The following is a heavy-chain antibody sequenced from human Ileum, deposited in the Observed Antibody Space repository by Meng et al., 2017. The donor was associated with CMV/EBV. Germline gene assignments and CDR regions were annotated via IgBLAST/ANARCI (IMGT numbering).Heavy chain of an antibody. J-gene: IGHJ4*02. V-gene: IGHV4-59*08. CDR1: SDSMRGYF. D-gene: IGHD5-18*01. CDR2: IYSGGST. Sequence: CTVSSDSMRGYFWSWIRQPPGKGLEWIGYIYSGGSTNYNPSLKSRVTISQDTSKSQFSLGLTSVTAADTAVYYCARLGNPAMITPDYWGQGTLVTVSS. CDR3: ARLGNPAMITPDY.